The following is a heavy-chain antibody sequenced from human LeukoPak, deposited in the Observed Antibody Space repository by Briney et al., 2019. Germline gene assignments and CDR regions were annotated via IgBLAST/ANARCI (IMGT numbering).Heavy chain of an antibody. Sequence: GESLKISCKGSGYSFTTYWIGWVRQMPGKGLEWMGIIFPGDSDTIYGPSFQGQVTISADKSINTAYLQWSSLKASDTAMYFCATSESQTKFDYWGQGTQVIVSS. J-gene: IGHJ4*02. CDR1: GYSFTTYW. CDR2: IFPGDSDT. CDR3: ATSESQTKFDY. V-gene: IGHV5-51*01. D-gene: IGHD1/OR15-1a*01.